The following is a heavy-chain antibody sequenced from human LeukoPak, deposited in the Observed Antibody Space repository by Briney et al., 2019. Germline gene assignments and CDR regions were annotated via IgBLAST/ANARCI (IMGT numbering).Heavy chain of an antibody. CDR2: ISGSGGST. CDR1: GFTFSSYA. D-gene: IGHD3-3*01. J-gene: IGHJ5*02. V-gene: IGHV3-23*01. CDR3: AKDPYYDFWSGYYRIWFVP. Sequence: GGSLRLSCAASGFTFSSYAMSWVRQAPGKGLEWVSAISGSGGSTYYTDSVKGRFTISRDNSKNTLYLQMNSLRAEDTAVYYCAKDPYYDFWSGYYRIWFVPWGQGTLVTVSS.